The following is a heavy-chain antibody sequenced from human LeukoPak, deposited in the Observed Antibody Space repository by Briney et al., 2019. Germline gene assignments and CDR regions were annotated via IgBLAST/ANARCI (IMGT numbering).Heavy chain of an antibody. J-gene: IGHJ4*02. D-gene: IGHD1-26*01. V-gene: IGHV1-2*02. CDR3: ARAWGSRGAPSHYYFDY. CDR1: GYRFTGYY. CDR2: MNPKSGAT. Sequence: GASVKVSCKTSGYRFTGYYLHWVRQAPGQGLEWMGWMNPKSGATDYARKFQGRVTMTRDTSISTAYMELSRLRSDDTAVYYCARAWGSRGAPSHYYFDYWGQGTLVTVSS.